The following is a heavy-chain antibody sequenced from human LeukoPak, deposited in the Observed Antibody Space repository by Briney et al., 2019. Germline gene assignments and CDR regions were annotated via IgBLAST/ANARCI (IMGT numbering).Heavy chain of an antibody. J-gene: IGHJ4*02. V-gene: IGHV3-23*01. CDR1: GFTFNSYA. D-gene: IGHD4-17*01. CDR2: ITDSGGST. Sequence: GESLRLSCAASGFTFNSYAMSWVRQAPGKGLKWFSVITDSGGSTYYADSVKGRFTISRDNSKNTLYLEMNSLRAEDTAVYYCAKYRTVSTVRSLDYWGQGTLVTVSS. CDR3: AKYRTVSTVRSLDY.